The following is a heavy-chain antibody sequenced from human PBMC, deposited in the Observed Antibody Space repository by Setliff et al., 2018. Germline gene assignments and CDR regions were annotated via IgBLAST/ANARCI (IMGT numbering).Heavy chain of an antibody. Sequence: SETLSLTCTVPGGSLSSGPYYWTWVRQPAGKGLEWIGHIYTSGTTNYSPSLRSRVTISADTSKNQFSLQLNSVTATDTAVYYCARGRLLYVGDSHYFDNWGQGTLVTVSS. J-gene: IGHJ4*02. CDR2: IYTSGTT. D-gene: IGHD4-17*01. CDR3: ARGRLLYVGDSHYFDN. CDR1: GGSLSSGPYY. V-gene: IGHV4-61*09.